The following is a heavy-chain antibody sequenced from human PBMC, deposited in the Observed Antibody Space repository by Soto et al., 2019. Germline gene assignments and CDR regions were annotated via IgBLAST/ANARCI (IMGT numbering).Heavy chain of an antibody. CDR1: GFTFSSYS. Sequence: GGSVRLSCAASGFTFSSYSMNWVRQAPGKGLEWVSSISSSSSYIYYADSVKGRFTISRDNAKNSLYLQMNSLRAEDTAVYYCARGLDGIVGATRLGGQGTLVTVSS. D-gene: IGHD1-26*01. J-gene: IGHJ4*02. V-gene: IGHV3-21*01. CDR2: ISSSSSYI. CDR3: ARGLDGIVGATRL.